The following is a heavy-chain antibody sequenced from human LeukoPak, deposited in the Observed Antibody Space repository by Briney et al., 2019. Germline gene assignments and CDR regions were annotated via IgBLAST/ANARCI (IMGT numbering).Heavy chain of an antibody. Sequence: PSETLSLTCAVYGGSFSGYYWSWIRHPPGKGLEWIGEINHSGSTNYNPSLKSRVTISVDTSKNQFSLKLSSVTAADTAVYYCARGPIVLMVYAILGTRPYFDYWGQGTLVTVSS. CDR3: ARGPIVLMVYAILGTRPYFDY. D-gene: IGHD2-8*01. J-gene: IGHJ4*02. V-gene: IGHV4-34*01. CDR1: GGSFSGYY. CDR2: INHSGST.